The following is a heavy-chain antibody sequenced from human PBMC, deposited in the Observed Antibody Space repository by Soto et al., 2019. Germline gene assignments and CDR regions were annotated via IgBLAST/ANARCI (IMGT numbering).Heavy chain of an antibody. CDR1: GFTFSGSA. Sequence: HPGGSLRLSCAASGFTFSGSAMHWVRQASGKGLVWVGRIRSKANSYATAYAASVKGRFTISRDDSKNTAYLQMNSLKTEDAAVYYCTRHSGHYYARGQQPFWYYYGMDVWGQGTTVTVSS. CDR3: TRHSGHYYARGQQPFWYYYGMDV. CDR2: IRSKANSYAT. J-gene: IGHJ6*02. V-gene: IGHV3-73*01. D-gene: IGHD3-10*01.